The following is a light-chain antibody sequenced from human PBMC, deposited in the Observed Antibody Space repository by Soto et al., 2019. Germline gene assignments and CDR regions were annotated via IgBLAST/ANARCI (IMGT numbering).Light chain of an antibody. Sequence: EIVLTQSPATLSLSPGKRATLSCRASQSVSSYLAWYQQKPGQTPRLLIYDASNRATGIPARFSGSWSGTDFTLTISSLEPEDFAVYYCQHRSNWPPTFGQGTRLEIK. V-gene: IGKV3-11*01. CDR1: QSVSSY. CDR3: QHRSNWPPT. CDR2: DAS. J-gene: IGKJ5*01.